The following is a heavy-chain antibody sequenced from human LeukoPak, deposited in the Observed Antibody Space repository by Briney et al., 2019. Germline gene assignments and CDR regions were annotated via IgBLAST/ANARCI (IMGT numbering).Heavy chain of an antibody. CDR1: DVSISSFY. V-gene: IGHV4-59*01. D-gene: IGHD1-20*01. Sequence: SETLSLTCTVSDVSISSFYWSWIRQPPGKGLEWIAYMYYSGSTNYNPSLKSRVTISIDTSKNQFSLKLSSVTAADTAVYYCARVYNWNYYYYMDVWGKGTTVTVSS. J-gene: IGHJ6*03. CDR2: MYYSGST. CDR3: ARVYNWNYYYYMDV.